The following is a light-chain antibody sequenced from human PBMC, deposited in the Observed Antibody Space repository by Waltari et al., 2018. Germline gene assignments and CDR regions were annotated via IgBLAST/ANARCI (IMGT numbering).Light chain of an antibody. Sequence: QSVLTQPASVSGSPGQSIIISCTGTSRDIGDYNYVSWYQQHPGKAPKLMIYEVTNRPSGFSSRFSGSKSGNMASLAISGLQPEDEADYYCSSYTITGTVLFGGGTKLTVL. J-gene: IGLJ2*01. CDR2: EVT. CDR1: SRDIGDYNY. V-gene: IGLV2-14*01. CDR3: SSYTITGTVL.